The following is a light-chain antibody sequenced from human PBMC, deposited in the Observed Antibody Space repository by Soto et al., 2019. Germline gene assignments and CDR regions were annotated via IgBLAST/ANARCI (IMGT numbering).Light chain of an antibody. CDR2: AAS. Sequence: DIQMTQSPSTLCASVGDRVTLACRASQSISSWLAWYQQKPGQAPKLLIYAASSLQSWVPSRFSGSGSGTDFTLTISSLQPKDFATYYCQQSYRTPITFGQGTRLEI. CDR1: QSISSW. CDR3: QQSYRTPIT. J-gene: IGKJ5*01. V-gene: IGKV1-39*01.